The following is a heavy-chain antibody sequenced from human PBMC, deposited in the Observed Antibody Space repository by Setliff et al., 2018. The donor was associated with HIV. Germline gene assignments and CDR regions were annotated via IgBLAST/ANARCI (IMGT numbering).Heavy chain of an antibody. J-gene: IGHJ5*02. CDR2: IRYDGSQK. CDR3: ARVSPWFDP. CDR1: VFTFNNYG. Sequence: GGSLRLSCAASVFTFNNYGMNWVRQAPGKGLEWVAFIRYDGSQKYYADSVKGRFTISRDNSKNTLYLQMNSLRAEDTAVYYCARVSPWFDPWGQGTLVTVSS. V-gene: IGHV3-30*02.